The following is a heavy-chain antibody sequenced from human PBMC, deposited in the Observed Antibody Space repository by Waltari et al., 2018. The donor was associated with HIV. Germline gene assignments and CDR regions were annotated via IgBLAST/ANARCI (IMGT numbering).Heavy chain of an antibody. J-gene: IGHJ3*02. CDR2: ITPVTGNT. D-gene: IGHD4-17*01. CDR1: GYTFTYRY. Sequence: QMQLVQSGAEVKKTGSSVKVSCKASGYTFTYRYLHWVRQAPGQALEWMGWITPVTGNTNYAQKFQGRVTSTRDRSMSTACMELSSLRSEDTAMYYCEMERSQTTVTTGGAFDIWCQGTMVTVSS. CDR3: EMERSQTTVTTGGAFDI. V-gene: IGHV1-45*02.